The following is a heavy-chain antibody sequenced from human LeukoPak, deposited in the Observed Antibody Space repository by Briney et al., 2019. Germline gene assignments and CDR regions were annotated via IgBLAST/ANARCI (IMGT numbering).Heavy chain of an antibody. D-gene: IGHD1-26*01. CDR3: ARDMGSRGSYSFDY. Sequence: ASVKVSCKASGGTFSSYAISWVRQAPGQGLEWMGGIIPIFGTANYAQKFQGRVTITTDESTSTAYMELSSLRSEDTAVYYCARDMGSRGSYSFDYWGQGTLVTVSS. V-gene: IGHV1-69*05. CDR1: GGTFSSYA. CDR2: IIPIFGTA. J-gene: IGHJ4*02.